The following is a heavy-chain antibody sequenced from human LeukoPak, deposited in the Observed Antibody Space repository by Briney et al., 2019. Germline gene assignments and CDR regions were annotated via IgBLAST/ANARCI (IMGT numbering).Heavy chain of an antibody. D-gene: IGHD4-23*01. CDR2: ISPTGDST. CDR3: AREASGGYFDY. V-gene: IGHV1-46*02. CDR1: GYTFNSYY. J-gene: IGHJ4*02. Sequence: ASVKVSCKASGYTFNSYYMHWVRQAPGHGLEWVGLISPTGDSTNYAQTFRGRVTMTRDTSTNTVYMDLSSLRSEDTAVYYCAREASGGYFDYWGQGTLVIVSS.